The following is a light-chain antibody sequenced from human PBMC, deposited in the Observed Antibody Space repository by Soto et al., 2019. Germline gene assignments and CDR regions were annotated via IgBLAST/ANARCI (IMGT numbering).Light chain of an antibody. Sequence: DIVMTQPPLSLPVTPREPASISSRSSPSLPHSNGYNYLDWYLQKPGQSPQLLIYLGSNRASGVPDRFSGSGSGTDFTLKISRVEAEDVGVYYCMQALQTSWTFGQGTKVDIK. CDR3: MQALQTSWT. CDR2: LGS. CDR1: PSLPHSNGYNY. J-gene: IGKJ1*01. V-gene: IGKV2-28*01.